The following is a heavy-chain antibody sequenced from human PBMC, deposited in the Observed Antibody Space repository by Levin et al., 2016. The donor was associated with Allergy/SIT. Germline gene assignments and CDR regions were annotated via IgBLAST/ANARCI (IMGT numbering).Heavy chain of an antibody. Sequence: GGSLRLSCAASGFTFSDYYMSWIRQAPGKGLEWVSYISSSGSTIYYADSVKGRFTISRDNAKNSLYLQMNSLRAEDTAVYYCARDESEYYDSSGINWFDPWGQGTLVTVSS. J-gene: IGHJ5*02. D-gene: IGHD3-22*01. CDR2: ISSSGSTI. CDR1: GFTFSDYY. CDR3: ARDESEYYDSSGINWFDP. V-gene: IGHV3-11*01.